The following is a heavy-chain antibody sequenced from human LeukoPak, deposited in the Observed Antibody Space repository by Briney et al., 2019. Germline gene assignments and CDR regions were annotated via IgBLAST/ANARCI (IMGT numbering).Heavy chain of an antibody. CDR1: GFTFSSYA. CDR3: AKGGYSYGSPSYYYYMDV. D-gene: IGHD5-18*01. CDR2: ISGSGGST. J-gene: IGHJ6*03. V-gene: IGHV3-23*01. Sequence: PGGSLRLSCAASGFTFSSYAMSWVRQAPGKGLEWVSAISGSGGSTYYADSVKGRFTISRDNSRNTLYLQMNSLRAEDTAVYYCAKGGYSYGSPSYYYYMDVWGKGTTVTVSS.